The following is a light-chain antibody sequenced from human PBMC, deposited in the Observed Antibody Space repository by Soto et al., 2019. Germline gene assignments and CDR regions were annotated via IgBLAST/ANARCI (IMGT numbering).Light chain of an antibody. J-gene: IGKJ4*01. CDR1: HDIGNS. CDR3: QKYNSDPLT. V-gene: IGKV1-27*01. Sequence: DIQLTQSPSSVSASVGDRVTVTCRASHDIGNSLAWYLHRPGKSPRLLIYGASILQSGVPARFSGSGSGTDFTLVISTLRPEDVATYYCQKYNSDPLTFGGGTKVEVK. CDR2: GAS.